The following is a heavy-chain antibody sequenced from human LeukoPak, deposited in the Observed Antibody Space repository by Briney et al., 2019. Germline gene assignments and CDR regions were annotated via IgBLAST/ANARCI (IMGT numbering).Heavy chain of an antibody. V-gene: IGHV1-46*01. CDR1: GYTFTTYY. CDR3: AREAGIGTWIGYCSGDNCRTRFDY. CDR2: INPSGGST. J-gene: IGHJ4*02. Sequence: ASVKVSCKASGYTFTTYYIHWVRQAPGQGLEWMGIINPSGGSTTYAQKFQGRVTMTGDTSTSTVYMELSSLRSDDTALYFCAREAGIGTWIGYCSGDNCRTRFDYWGQGTPVTVSS. D-gene: IGHD2-15*01.